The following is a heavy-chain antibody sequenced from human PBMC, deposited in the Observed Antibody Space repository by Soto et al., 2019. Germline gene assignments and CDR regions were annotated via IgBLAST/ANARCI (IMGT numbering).Heavy chain of an antibody. CDR2: ISAYNGNT. Sequence: QFQLVQSGAEVKKPRASVKVSCRASGYTFTSYGISWVRQAPGQGLEWMGWISAYNGNTNYAKKLQCRVTMTTDTSTSTAYMELRSLRSDDTAVYYCARVRRSSWHFDYLGQGTLVTVSS. D-gene: IGHD6-13*01. J-gene: IGHJ4*02. CDR1: GYTFTSYG. CDR3: ARVRRSSWHFDY. V-gene: IGHV1-18*01.